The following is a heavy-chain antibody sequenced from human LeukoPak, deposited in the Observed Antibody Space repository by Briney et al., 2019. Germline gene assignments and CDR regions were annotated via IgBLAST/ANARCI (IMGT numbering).Heavy chain of an antibody. CDR1: GLTVGSDY. CDR3: AKPIAAAGADAFDI. CDR2: IYKDGGT. Sequence: GGSLRLSCAASGLTVGSDYMSWVRQAPGKGLEWVSVIYKDGGTYYADSVKGRFTISRDNSKNTLYLQMNSLRAEDTAVYYCAKPIAAAGADAFDIWGQGTMVTVSS. V-gene: IGHV3-53*01. J-gene: IGHJ3*02. D-gene: IGHD6-13*01.